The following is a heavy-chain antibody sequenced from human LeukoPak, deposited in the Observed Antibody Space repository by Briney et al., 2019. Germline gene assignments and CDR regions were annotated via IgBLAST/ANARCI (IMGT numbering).Heavy chain of an antibody. D-gene: IGHD6-13*01. J-gene: IGHJ4*02. CDR3: ARGAAVGQTRDY. CDR1: GYTLTDHY. CDR2: INPNSGVA. V-gene: IGHV1-2*06. Sequence: ASVKVSCKASGYTLTDHYMHWVRQAPGQGLKWMGRINPNSGVANYAQKFQGRVTMTRDTSISTAYMELSSLTSDDTAVYYCARGAAVGQTRDYWGQGTLVTVSS.